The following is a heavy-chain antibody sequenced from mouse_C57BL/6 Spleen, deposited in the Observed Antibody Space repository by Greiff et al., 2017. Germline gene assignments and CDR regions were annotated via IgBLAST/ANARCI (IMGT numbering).Heavy chain of an antibody. CDR1: GFTFSSYG. Sequence: EVQLVESGGDLVKPGGSLKLSCAASGFTFSSYGMSWVRQTPDKRLEWVATISSGGSYTYYPDSLKGRFTISRDNAKNTLYLQMSSLKSEDTAMYYCARKGDYYGSGFDYWGQGTTLTVSS. J-gene: IGHJ2*01. D-gene: IGHD1-1*01. CDR2: ISSGGSYT. CDR3: ARKGDYYGSGFDY. V-gene: IGHV5-6*01.